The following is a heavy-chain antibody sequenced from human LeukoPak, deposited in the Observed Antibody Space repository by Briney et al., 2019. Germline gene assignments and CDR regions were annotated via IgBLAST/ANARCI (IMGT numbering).Heavy chain of an antibody. J-gene: IGHJ4*02. V-gene: IGHV4-59*03. CDR3: VGAPNQYYLDY. Sequence: PSGTLSLTCTVSGDSLTSYFWSWVRQPPGKGLEWVGHIYYTGTTNYNPSLKNRVTISVNTSKNKLSLRLSSVAASDTAVYFCVGAPNQYYLDYWGEGTLVAVSS. CDR2: IYYTGTT. CDR1: GDSLTSYF.